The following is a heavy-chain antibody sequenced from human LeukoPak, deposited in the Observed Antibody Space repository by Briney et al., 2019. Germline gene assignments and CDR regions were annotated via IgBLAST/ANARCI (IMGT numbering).Heavy chain of an antibody. J-gene: IGHJ4*02. CDR2: ISGSGGAT. D-gene: IGHD2-2*01. CDR1: GFTFDNYA. V-gene: IGHV3-23*01. Sequence: GGSLRLSCAASGFTFDNYAMSWVRQAPGKGLEWVSAISGSGGATYYADSVKGRFTISRDNSKNTLYLQMNSQRVEDTAVYYCAKSGYCSSTSCPFDYWGQGTLVTVSS. CDR3: AKSGYCSSTSCPFDY.